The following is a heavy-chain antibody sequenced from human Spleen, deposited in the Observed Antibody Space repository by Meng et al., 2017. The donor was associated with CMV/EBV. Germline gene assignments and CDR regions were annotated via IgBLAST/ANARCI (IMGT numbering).Heavy chain of an antibody. Sequence: SGPTLVKPTQTLTLTCTSSGFSLSTSGMCVSWVRQPPGKALEWLALIDWDDDKYYSTSLKTRLTISKDASKNQVVLTMTNMDPVDTATYYCARIRYRVRVTMVVTRSSDYGMDVWGQGTTVTVSS. CDR2: IDWDDDK. D-gene: IGHD4-23*01. CDR1: GFSLSTSGMC. CDR3: ARIRYRVRVTMVVTRSSDYGMDV. V-gene: IGHV2-70*13. J-gene: IGHJ6*02.